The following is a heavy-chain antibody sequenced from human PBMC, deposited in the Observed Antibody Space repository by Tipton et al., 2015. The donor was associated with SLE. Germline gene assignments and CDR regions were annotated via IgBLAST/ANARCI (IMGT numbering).Heavy chain of an antibody. CDR1: GGSISSGGYY. CDR3: ARNYYDSSVNANWFDP. D-gene: IGHD3-22*01. Sequence: LRLSCTVSGGSISSGGYYWSWIRQHPGKGLEWIGYIYYSGSTYYNPSLKSRVTISVDTSKNQFSLRLSSVTAADTAVYYCARNYYDSSVNANWFDPWGQGSLVTVSS. CDR2: IYYSGST. V-gene: IGHV4-31*02. J-gene: IGHJ5*02.